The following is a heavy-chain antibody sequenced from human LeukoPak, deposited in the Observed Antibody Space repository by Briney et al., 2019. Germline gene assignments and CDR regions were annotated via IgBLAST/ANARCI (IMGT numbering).Heavy chain of an antibody. CDR1: GGSISSYY. CDR3: ARYQLWSGYYGFDP. Sequence: SETLSLTCTVSGGSISSYYWSWIRQPAGKGLEWIGRIYTSGSTNYNPSLKSRVTMSVDTSKNQFSLKLSSVTAADTAVYYCARYQLWSGYYGFDPRGQGTLVTVSS. CDR2: IYTSGST. J-gene: IGHJ5*02. D-gene: IGHD3-3*01. V-gene: IGHV4-4*07.